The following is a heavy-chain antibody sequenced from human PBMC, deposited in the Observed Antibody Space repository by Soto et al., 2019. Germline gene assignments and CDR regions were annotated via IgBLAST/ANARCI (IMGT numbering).Heavy chain of an antibody. Sequence: QVQLVQSGAEVKKPGSSVKVSCKASGGTFSSYAISWVRQAPGQGLEWMGGVNPTFGTANYVQKFQGRVTITADESTSTAYMELSSLTSEDTAVYYCAIVGAHQVNCFDPWGQGTLVTVSS. CDR3: AIVGAHQVNCFDP. CDR2: VNPTFGTA. V-gene: IGHV1-69*12. D-gene: IGHD1-26*01. CDR1: GGTFSSYA. J-gene: IGHJ5*02.